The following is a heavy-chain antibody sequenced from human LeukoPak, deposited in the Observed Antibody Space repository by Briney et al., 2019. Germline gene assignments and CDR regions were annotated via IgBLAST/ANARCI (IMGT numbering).Heavy chain of an antibody. Sequence: ASVKVSCKASGYTFTSYYMHWVRQAPGQGLEWMGIINPSGGNTNYAQNFQGRVTMTRDMSTSTVYVELSSLRFEDTAVYYCARNNYDILTGYKALDYWGQGTLVTVSS. D-gene: IGHD3-9*01. CDR3: ARNNYDILTGYKALDY. CDR1: GYTFTSYY. V-gene: IGHV1-46*01. J-gene: IGHJ4*02. CDR2: INPSGGNT.